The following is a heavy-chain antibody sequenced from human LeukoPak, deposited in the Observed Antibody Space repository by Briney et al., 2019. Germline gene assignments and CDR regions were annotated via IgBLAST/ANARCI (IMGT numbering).Heavy chain of an antibody. V-gene: IGHV1-2*02. D-gene: IGHD5-24*01. CDR2: INPNSGDT. CDR1: GYIFKDFY. CDR3: AKDSSGGYNSH. J-gene: IGHJ4*02. Sequence: ASVRVSCKTSGYIFKDFYIHWVRQAPGHGLEWMGWINPNSGDTNSAQRFQGRVTMTRDTSTGTAYMDLSSLTSDDTAVYFCAKDSSGGYNSHWGQGTLVTVSS.